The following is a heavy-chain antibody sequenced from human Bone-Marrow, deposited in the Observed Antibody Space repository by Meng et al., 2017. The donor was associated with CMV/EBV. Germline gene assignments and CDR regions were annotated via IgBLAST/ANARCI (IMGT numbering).Heavy chain of an antibody. CDR2: ISSSSSYI. J-gene: IGHJ6*02. CDR1: GGSISSYY. D-gene: IGHD2-2*01. V-gene: IGHV3-21*01. Sequence: ETLSLTCTVSGGSISSYYWSWIRQPPGKGLEWVSSISSSSSYIYYADSVKGRFTISRDNAKNSLYLQMNSLRAEDTAVYYCARTAISSTWAYYGMDVWGQGTTVTVSS. CDR3: ARTAISSTWAYYGMDV.